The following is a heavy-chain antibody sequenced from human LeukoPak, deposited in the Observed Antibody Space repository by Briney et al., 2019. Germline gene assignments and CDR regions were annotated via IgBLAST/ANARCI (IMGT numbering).Heavy chain of an antibody. J-gene: IGHJ6*02. Sequence: GGSLRLSCAASGFTFSSYGMHWVRQAPGKGLEWVAVISYDGSNKYYADSVKGRFTISRDNSKNTLYLQMNSLRAEDTAVYYCAKDRDFGSGRYPMGYGMDVWGQGTTVTVSS. V-gene: IGHV3-30*18. CDR3: AKDRDFGSGRYPMGYGMDV. D-gene: IGHD3-10*01. CDR2: ISYDGSNK. CDR1: GFTFSSYG.